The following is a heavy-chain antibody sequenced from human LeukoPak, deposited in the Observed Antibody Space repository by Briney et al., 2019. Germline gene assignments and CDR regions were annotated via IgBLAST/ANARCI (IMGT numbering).Heavy chain of an antibody. V-gene: IGHV4-31*03. CDR1: GDSISRGGYY. Sequence: SQTLSLTCTASGDSISRGGYYWSWIRQHSGKGLEWIGYIYYSGSTYYNPSLKSRVTISLDTSKNQFSLELSSVTVADTAVYYCARSAAGLVRFFDYWGQGTLVTVSS. CDR2: IYYSGST. D-gene: IGHD6-19*01. J-gene: IGHJ4*02. CDR3: ARSAAGLVRFFDY.